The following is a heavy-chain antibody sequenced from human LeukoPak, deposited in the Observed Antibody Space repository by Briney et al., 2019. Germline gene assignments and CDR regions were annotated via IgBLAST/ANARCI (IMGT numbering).Heavy chain of an antibody. D-gene: IGHD2-2*01. Sequence: GGSLRLSCAASGFTFSHYEMNWVRQAPGKGLEWVSYISSSGYTIYYADSVKGRFTISRDNAKNSLYLQMNSLRAEDTAVYYCAREDCSSTSCYDPSVSDYWGQGTLSPSPQ. CDR2: ISSSGYTI. CDR3: AREDCSSTSCYDPSVSDY. CDR1: GFTFSHYE. V-gene: IGHV3-48*03. J-gene: IGHJ4*02.